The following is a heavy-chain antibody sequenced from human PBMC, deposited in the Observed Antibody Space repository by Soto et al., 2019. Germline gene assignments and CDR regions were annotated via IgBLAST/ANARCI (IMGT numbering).Heavy chain of an antibody. Sequence: GGSLILSCVASGFTFSSYGRSWVRQAPGKGLEWVSAISGSGGSTYYADSVKGRFTISRDNSKNTLYLQMNSLRAEDTAVYYCAKKKQAMVRGVIITDYFDYWGQGTLVNVSS. J-gene: IGHJ4*02. CDR1: GFTFSSYG. D-gene: IGHD3-10*01. CDR2: ISGSGGST. V-gene: IGHV3-23*01. CDR3: AKKKQAMVRGVIITDYFDY.